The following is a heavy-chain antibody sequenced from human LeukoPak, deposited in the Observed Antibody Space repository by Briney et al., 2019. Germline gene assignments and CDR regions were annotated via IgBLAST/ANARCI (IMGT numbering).Heavy chain of an antibody. Sequence: SVKVSCKASGGTFSSYTISWVRQAPGQGPEWMGRIIPILGIANYAQKFQGRVTITADKSTSTAYMELSSLRSEDTAVYYCAREDDCSSTSCYRSAFDIWGQGTMVTVSS. V-gene: IGHV1-69*04. CDR1: GGTFSSYT. CDR2: IIPILGIA. D-gene: IGHD2-2*02. CDR3: AREDDCSSTSCYRSAFDI. J-gene: IGHJ3*02.